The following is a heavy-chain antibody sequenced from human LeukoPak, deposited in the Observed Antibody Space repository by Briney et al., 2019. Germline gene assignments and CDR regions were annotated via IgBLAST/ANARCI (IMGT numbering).Heavy chain of an antibody. D-gene: IGHD6-6*01. CDR1: GYTFSDYD. Sequence: ASVKVSCKASGYTFSDYDVNWVRQATGQGLEWMGWMNPNSGNTGYAQKFQGRVTMTRNTSISTAYMELSSLRSEDTAVYYCARTAYSSSVKFDYWGQGTLVTVSS. J-gene: IGHJ4*02. V-gene: IGHV1-8*01. CDR3: ARTAYSSSVKFDY. CDR2: MNPNSGNT.